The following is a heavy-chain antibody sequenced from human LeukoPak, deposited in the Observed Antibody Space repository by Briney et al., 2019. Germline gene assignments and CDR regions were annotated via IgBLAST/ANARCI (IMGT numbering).Heavy chain of an antibody. Sequence: SVKVSCKASGGTFSSYAISWVRQAPGQGLEWMGGIIPIFGTANYAQKFQGRVTITADESTSTAYMELSSLRSEDTAVYYCAVRGTIRFLEWLPFDWGQGTLVTVSS. D-gene: IGHD3-3*01. V-gene: IGHV1-69*13. CDR1: GGTFSSYA. CDR2: IIPIFGTA. CDR3: AVRGTIRFLEWLPFD. J-gene: IGHJ4*02.